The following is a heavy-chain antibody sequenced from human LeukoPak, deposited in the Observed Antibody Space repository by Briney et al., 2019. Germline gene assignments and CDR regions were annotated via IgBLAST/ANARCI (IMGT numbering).Heavy chain of an antibody. Sequence: GGSLRLSCAASGFTLSNYWMSWVRQAPGKGLEWVANIKQDGSKLSYVDSVKGRFTVSRDNAKNSLYLQMNSLRAEDTAVYYCARWEARDTWVYDYWGQGTLVTVSS. D-gene: IGHD1-26*01. CDR1: GFTLSNYW. V-gene: IGHV3-7*01. J-gene: IGHJ4*02. CDR2: IKQDGSKL. CDR3: ARWEARDTWVYDY.